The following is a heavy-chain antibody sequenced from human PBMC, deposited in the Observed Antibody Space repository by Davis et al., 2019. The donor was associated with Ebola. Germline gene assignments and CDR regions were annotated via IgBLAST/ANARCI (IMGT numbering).Heavy chain of an antibody. CDR1: GYSFTNYW. V-gene: IGHV5-51*01. CDR3: ARGTDGYNPGGYFDS. J-gene: IGHJ4*02. CDR2: IFPGDSDT. D-gene: IGHD5-24*01. Sequence: GESLKISCKGFGYSFTNYWTVWVRQMPGKGLECMGIIFPGDSDTRYSPSFQGQVTLSADKSINTAYLQWSSLKASDTAMYYCARGTDGYNPGGYFDSWGQGTLVTVSS.